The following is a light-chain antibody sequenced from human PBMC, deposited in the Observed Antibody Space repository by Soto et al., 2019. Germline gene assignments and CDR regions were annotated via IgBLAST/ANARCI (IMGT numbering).Light chain of an antibody. V-gene: IGKV3D-20*02. CDR1: QTIIRNY. Sequence: SVLTQSPGTLSLSPGERATLSCRASQTIIRNYLAWYQQKPGQAPRLLFYGASNRATGIPDRFSGSGSGTDFTLTISNLEPEDFAVYYCQQRSDWPWTFGQGTKVDIK. J-gene: IGKJ1*01. CDR3: QQRSDWPWT. CDR2: GAS.